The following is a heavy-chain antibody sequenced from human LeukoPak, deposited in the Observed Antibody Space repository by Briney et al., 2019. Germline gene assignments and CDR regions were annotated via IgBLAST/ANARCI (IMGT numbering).Heavy chain of an antibody. CDR1: GGSFSGYY. J-gene: IGHJ3*02. CDR2: INHSGST. Sequence: SETLSLTCAVYGGSFSGYYWSWIRQPPGKGLEWIGEINHSGSTNYNPSLKSRVTISVDTSKSQFSLKLSFVTAADTAVYYCARLNSSGYIDIWGQGTMVTVSS. D-gene: IGHD3-22*01. V-gene: IGHV4-34*01. CDR3: ARLNSSGYIDI.